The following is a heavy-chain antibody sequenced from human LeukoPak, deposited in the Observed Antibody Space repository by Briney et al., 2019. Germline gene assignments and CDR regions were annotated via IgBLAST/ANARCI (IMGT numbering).Heavy chain of an antibody. J-gene: IGHJ4*02. V-gene: IGHV4-59*08. D-gene: IGHD2-8*02. Sequence: SETLSLTCTVSGGSISSYYWSWIRQPPGKGLEWIAYISDIGSINYNPSLKSRVTISLDTSKNQLSLKLKSVTAADTAVYYCAGHHPRNTVDFWGQGTLVTVSS. CDR1: GGSISSYY. CDR2: ISDIGSI. CDR3: AGHHPRNTVDF.